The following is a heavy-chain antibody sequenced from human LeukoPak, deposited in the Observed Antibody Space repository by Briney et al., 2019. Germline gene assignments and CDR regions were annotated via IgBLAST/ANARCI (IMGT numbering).Heavy chain of an antibody. CDR3: ARTELRFLEWLSARYYGMDV. V-gene: IGHV1-18*01. CDR2: ISAYNGNT. D-gene: IGHD3-3*01. CDR1: GYTFTSYG. Sequence: ASVTVSCTASGYTFTSYGISWVRQAPGQGLEWMGWISAYNGNTNYAQKLQGRVTMTTDTSTSTAYMELRSLRSDDTAVYYCARTELRFLEWLSARYYGMDVWGQGTTVTISS. J-gene: IGHJ6*02.